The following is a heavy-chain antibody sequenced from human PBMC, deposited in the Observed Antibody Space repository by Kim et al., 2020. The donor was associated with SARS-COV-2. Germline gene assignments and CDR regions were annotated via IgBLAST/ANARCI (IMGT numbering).Heavy chain of an antibody. J-gene: IGHJ6*02. D-gene: IGHD3-10*01. CDR3: AVLLWFGELSAPLGNYGMDV. Sequence: ASVKVSCKASGYTFTSYAMHWVRQAPGQRLEWMGWINACNGNTKYSQKFQGRVTITRDTSASTAYMELSSLRSEDTAVYYCAVLLWFGELSAPLGNYGMDVWGQGTTVTVSS. CDR1: GYTFTSYA. CDR2: INACNGNT. V-gene: IGHV1-3*01.